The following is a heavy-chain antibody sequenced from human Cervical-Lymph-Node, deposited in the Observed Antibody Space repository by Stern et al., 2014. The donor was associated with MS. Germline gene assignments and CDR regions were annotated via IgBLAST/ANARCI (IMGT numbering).Heavy chain of an antibody. CDR1: GGSIGRYY. V-gene: IGHV4-59*01. CDR2: IYHNGNT. J-gene: IGHJ1*01. D-gene: IGHD6-6*01. CDR3: TRDGRSSLSEYFQT. Sequence: QLQLQESGPGLVKPSETLSLTCTVSGGSIGRYYWSWVRQPPGKSLEWIGYIYHNGNTNYNPSLKSRVSISVDTSKNQFSLNLTSVTAADTAVYYCTRDGRSSLSEYFQTWGQGSLVTVSS.